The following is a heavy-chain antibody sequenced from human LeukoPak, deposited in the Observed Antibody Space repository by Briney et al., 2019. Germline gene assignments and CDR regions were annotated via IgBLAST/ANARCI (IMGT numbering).Heavy chain of an antibody. CDR2: IFSDESKK. CDR3: ARDAVLLWFGDLYYFDY. CDR1: GFTLSNSA. D-gene: IGHD3-10*01. J-gene: IGHJ4*02. Sequence: GGSLRLSCEASGFTLSNSAMHWVRQAPGKGLEWVTLIFSDESKKYYVDSVKGRFSTSRDNSKNTLYLQMNSLRAEDTAVYYCARDAVLLWFGDLYYFDYWGQGTLVTVSS. V-gene: IGHV3-30-3*01.